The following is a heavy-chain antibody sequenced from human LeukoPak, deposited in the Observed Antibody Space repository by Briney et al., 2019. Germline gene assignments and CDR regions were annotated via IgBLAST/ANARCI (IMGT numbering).Heavy chain of an antibody. Sequence: ASVKVSCEVSGYTLTELSMHWVRQAPGKGLEWMGGFDPEDGETIYAQKFQGRVTMTEDTSTDTAYMELSSLRSEDTAVYYCATTSMIVPTDAAFDIWGQGTMVTVSS. D-gene: IGHD3-22*01. CDR2: FDPEDGET. J-gene: IGHJ3*02. CDR1: GYTLTELS. CDR3: ATTSMIVPTDAAFDI. V-gene: IGHV1-24*01.